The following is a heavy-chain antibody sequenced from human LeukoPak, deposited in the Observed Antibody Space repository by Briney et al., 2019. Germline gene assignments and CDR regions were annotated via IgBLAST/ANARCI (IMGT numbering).Heavy chain of an antibody. CDR3: AREGITIFGVANHDAFDI. CDR1: GGSISSSSYH. Sequence: PSETLSLTCTVSGGSISSSSYHWGWIRQPPGKGLEWIGSISYSGSTYYNPSLKSRVTISVDTSKNQFSLKLNSVTAADTAVYYCAREGITIFGVANHDAFDIWGQGTMVTVSS. V-gene: IGHV4-39*07. D-gene: IGHD3-3*01. CDR2: ISYSGST. J-gene: IGHJ3*02.